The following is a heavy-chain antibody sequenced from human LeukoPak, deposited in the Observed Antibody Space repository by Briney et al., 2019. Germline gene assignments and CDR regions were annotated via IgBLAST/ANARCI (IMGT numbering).Heavy chain of an antibody. CDR2: IFYRGST. Sequence: PSETLSLTCTVSGGSISSSGYYWGWIRQPPGKGLEWIGSIFYRGSTHYNPSLKSRVTMSVDTSKNQFSLRLSSATAADTAVYYCARQLWQWLGISTHFDYWGQGTLFSVSS. CDR3: ARQLWQWLGISTHFDY. CDR1: GGSISSSGYY. D-gene: IGHD6-19*01. J-gene: IGHJ4*02. V-gene: IGHV4-39*07.